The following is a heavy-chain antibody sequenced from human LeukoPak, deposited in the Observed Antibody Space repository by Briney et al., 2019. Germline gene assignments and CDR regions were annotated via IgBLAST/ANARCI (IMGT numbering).Heavy chain of an antibody. CDR1: GGTFSSYA. D-gene: IGHD5-24*01. V-gene: IGHV1-69*05. CDR3: ARSGREMATPDY. Sequence: SAKVSCKASGGTFSSYAISWVRQAPGQGLEWMGGIIPIFGTANYAQKFQGRVTTTTDESTSTAYMELSSLRSEDTAVYYCARSGREMATPDYWGQGTLVTVSS. J-gene: IGHJ4*02. CDR2: IIPIFGTA.